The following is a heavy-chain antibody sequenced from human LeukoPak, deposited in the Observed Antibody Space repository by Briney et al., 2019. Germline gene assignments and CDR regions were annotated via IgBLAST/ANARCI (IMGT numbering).Heavy chain of an antibody. Sequence: GGSLRLSCAASGFTFSAYTINWVRQAPGKGLQWVSSIDSSSTYIYYADSVKGRFTISRDNAKNSLYLQMNSLRAEDTAVYYCASRYCSSTSCYSFDYWGQGTLVTVSS. J-gene: IGHJ4*02. D-gene: IGHD2-2*02. CDR1: GFTFSAYT. V-gene: IGHV3-21*01. CDR3: ASRYCSSTSCYSFDY. CDR2: IDSSSTYI.